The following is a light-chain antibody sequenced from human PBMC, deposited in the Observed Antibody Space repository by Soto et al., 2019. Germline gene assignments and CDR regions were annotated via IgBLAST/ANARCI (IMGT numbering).Light chain of an antibody. Sequence: IQMTQSPSTLSASVGDRVTITCRASQTITTFLAWYQQKPGKAPKLLIYRASNLESGVPSRFSGSGSGTEFTLTISSLQPDDSATYYCQQYGDDPTFGQGTKVEI. CDR1: QTITTF. CDR2: RAS. CDR3: QQYGDDPT. V-gene: IGKV1-5*03. J-gene: IGKJ2*01.